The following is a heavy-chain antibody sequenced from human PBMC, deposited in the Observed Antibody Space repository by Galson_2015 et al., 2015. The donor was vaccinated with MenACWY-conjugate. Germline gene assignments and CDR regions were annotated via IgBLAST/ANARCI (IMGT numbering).Heavy chain of an antibody. D-gene: IGHD1-26*01. CDR1: RFTFTDSP. CDR2: IRSKSNTYAT. V-gene: IGHV3-73*01. J-gene: IGHJ4*02. Sequence: SLRLSCAASRFTFTDSPIHWVRQASGKGLEWLGRIRSKSNTYATTYAASVRGRFTISRDDSKNTAYLQMDSLESEDPALYYCTRLEDLGGSQTGLYHFDYWGQGVLVTVSS. CDR3: TRLEDLGGSQTGLYHFDY.